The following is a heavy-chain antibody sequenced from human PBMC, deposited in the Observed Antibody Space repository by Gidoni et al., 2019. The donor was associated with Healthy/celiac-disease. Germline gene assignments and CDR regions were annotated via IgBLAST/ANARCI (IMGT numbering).Heavy chain of an antibody. CDR3: ARSDSSGYPSDAFDI. V-gene: IGHV3-33*01. D-gene: IGHD3-22*01. CDR2: IGYDGSNK. Sequence: QVQLVESGGGVVQPGRSLRLACAASGFTFSSYGMHWVRQAPGKGLEWVAVIGYDGSNKYYADSVKGRFTISRDNSKNTLYLQMNSLRAEDTAVYYCARSDSSGYPSDAFDIWGQGTMVTVSS. J-gene: IGHJ3*02. CDR1: GFTFSSYG.